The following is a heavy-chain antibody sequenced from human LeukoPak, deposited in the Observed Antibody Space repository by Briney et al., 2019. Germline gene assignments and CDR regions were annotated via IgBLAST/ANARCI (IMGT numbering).Heavy chain of an antibody. D-gene: IGHD3-3*01. CDR1: GGSISSYY. Sequence: SETLSLTCTVSGGSISSYYWSWIRQPPGKGLEWIGYIYYSGSTNYNPSLKSRVTISVDTSKNQFSLKLSSVTAADTAVYYCARGVRRITIFGVDSLFDYWGQGTLVTVSS. CDR3: ARGVRRITIFGVDSLFDY. V-gene: IGHV4-59*01. J-gene: IGHJ4*02. CDR2: IYYSGST.